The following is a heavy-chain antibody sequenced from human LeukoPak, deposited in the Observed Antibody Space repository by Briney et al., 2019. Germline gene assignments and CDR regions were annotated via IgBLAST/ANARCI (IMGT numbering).Heavy chain of an antibody. CDR3: ARAVAGAPEYFQH. CDR2: IYPGDSDT. CDR1: GYRFNYW. J-gene: IGHJ1*01. V-gene: IGHV5-51*01. Sequence: GESLKISCKGSGYRFNYWIGWVRQMPGKGLEWRGVIYPGDSDTRYSPSFQGQVTISADKSISTAYLQWSSLKASDTAMYYCARAVAGAPEYFQHWGQGTLVTVSS. D-gene: IGHD6-19*01.